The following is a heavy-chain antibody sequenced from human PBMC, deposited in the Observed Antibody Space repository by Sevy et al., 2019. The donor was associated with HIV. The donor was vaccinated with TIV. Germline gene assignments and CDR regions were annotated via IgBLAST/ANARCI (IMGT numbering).Heavy chain of an antibody. CDR1: GDSFSSYF. D-gene: IGHD7-27*01. CDR3: ARSNWVTATNGFSKSYYFDY. V-gene: IGHV4-4*07. CDR2: INTSGST. J-gene: IGHJ4*02. Sequence: SETLSLTCTVSGDSFSSYFWAWIRQPAGKGLEWIGRINTSGSTSYNPSLKSRVTMSVDTSKSQFSLKVTSLTAADTAIDFCARSNWVTATNGFSKSYYFDYWGQGSLVTVSS.